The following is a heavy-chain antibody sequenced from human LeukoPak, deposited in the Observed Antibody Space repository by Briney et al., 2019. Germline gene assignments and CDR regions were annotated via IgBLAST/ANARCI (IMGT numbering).Heavy chain of an antibody. CDR1: GVSITSGDYY. Sequence: SQTLSLTRTVSGVSITSGDYYWSWVRQLPGKGLEWIGFIYYSGSTYHNLSLKSRLTLSVDTSKSQFSLKLSSLTAADTAVYYCARARSGDYCSAGSCPYYYYMDVWGRGTPVTVSS. V-gene: IGHV4-31*03. CDR3: ARARSGDYCSAGSCPYYYYMDV. D-gene: IGHD2-15*01. J-gene: IGHJ6*03. CDR2: IYYSGST.